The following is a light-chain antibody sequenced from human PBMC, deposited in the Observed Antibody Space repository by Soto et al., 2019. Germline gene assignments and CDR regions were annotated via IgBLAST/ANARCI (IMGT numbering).Light chain of an antibody. CDR3: QQYNAWPPLT. CDR2: GAS. J-gene: IGKJ4*01. V-gene: IGKV3-15*01. Sequence: EIVFTQSPATLSLSPGETATLSCRASQSVSSSVAWYQQKPGRAPRLLISGASTRATGIPARFSGSGSGTEFTLTISSLQSEDFAVYYCQQYNAWPPLTFGGGTKVDIK. CDR1: QSVSSS.